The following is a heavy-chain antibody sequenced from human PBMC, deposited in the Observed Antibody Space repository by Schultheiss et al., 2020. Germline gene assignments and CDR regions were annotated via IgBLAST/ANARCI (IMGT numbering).Heavy chain of an antibody. V-gene: IGHV4-39*02. Sequence: SQTLSLTCTVSGGSISSSSYYWGWIRQPPGKGLEWIGSIYYSGSTYYNPSLKSRVTISVDTSKNQFSLKLSSVTAADTAVYYCAREGIAVVEDAFDIWGQGTMVTVSS. CDR2: IYYSGST. CDR1: GGSISSSSYY. D-gene: IGHD6-19*01. J-gene: IGHJ3*02. CDR3: AREGIAVVEDAFDI.